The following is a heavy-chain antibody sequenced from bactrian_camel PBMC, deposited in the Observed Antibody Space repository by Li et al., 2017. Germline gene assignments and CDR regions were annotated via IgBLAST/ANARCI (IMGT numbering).Heavy chain of an antibody. J-gene: IGHJ6*01. CDR1: GIVFDDYG. CDR2: ISRSGDST. Sequence: QLVESGGGLVQPGGSQRLSCSASGIVFDDYGMGWIRQAPGKGLEWVSGISRSGDSTTYSDSVKGRFTISKDNAKNTLYLQMNSLKPEDTAVYYCAADGGSWYEAVFGYWGQGTQVTVS. V-gene: IGHV3-1*01. CDR3: AADGGSWYEAVFGY. D-gene: IGHD6*01.